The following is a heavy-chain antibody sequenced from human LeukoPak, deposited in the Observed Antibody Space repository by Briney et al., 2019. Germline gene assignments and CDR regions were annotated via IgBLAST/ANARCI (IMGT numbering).Heavy chain of an antibody. Sequence: SETLSLTCAFYGGSFSGYYWSWVRQPPGKGLEWIGGINPRGSTNYNPSLKSRVTISVDMTKNHFSLKLSSVTAADTAVYYCARRSGSYSLWGQGTLVTVSS. D-gene: IGHD3-10*01. CDR1: GGSFSGYY. V-gene: IGHV4-34*01. J-gene: IGHJ4*02. CDR2: INPRGST. CDR3: ARRSGSYSL.